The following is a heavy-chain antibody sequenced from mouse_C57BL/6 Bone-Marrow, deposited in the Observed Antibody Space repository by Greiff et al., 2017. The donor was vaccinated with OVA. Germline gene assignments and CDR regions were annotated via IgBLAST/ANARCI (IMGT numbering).Heavy chain of an antibody. CDR2: INPSRGST. CDR1: GYTFTSYT. J-gene: IGHJ3*01. V-gene: IGHV1-4*01. CDR3: ARDGLLRYQAWFAY. Sequence: VPLQQSGAELARPGASVKMSCKASGYTFTSYTMHWVKQRPGQGLEWIGYINPSRGSTKYNQKFTDTATFTADKYSSTAYIQLSSLTSEDSAVYYCARDGLLRYQAWFAYWGQGTLVTVSA. D-gene: IGHD1-1*01.